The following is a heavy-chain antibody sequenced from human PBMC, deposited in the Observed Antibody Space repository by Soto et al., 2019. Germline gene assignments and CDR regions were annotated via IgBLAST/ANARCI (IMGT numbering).Heavy chain of an antibody. J-gene: IGHJ4*02. CDR3: TRANWYSEY. CDR2: SNYNGNT. Sequence: QVQLQESGPGLVKPSETLSLTCTVSGGSISNLYWTSIRQPPGKGLEWIGYSNYNGNTNYNPSLKTRVTMSVDTSRNQTSLKLTTVTAGDTAVYYCTRANWYSEYWGQGTLVTVSS. D-gene: IGHD7-27*01. CDR1: GGSISNLY. V-gene: IGHV4-59*11.